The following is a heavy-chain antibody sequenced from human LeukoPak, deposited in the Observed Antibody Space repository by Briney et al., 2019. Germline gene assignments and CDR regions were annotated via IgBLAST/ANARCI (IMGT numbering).Heavy chain of an antibody. D-gene: IGHD5-18*01. Sequence: SETLSLTCTVSGGSISGYYWSWIRQPPGKGLEWIGYIYYSGSTNYNPSLKSRVTISVDTSKNQFSLKLSSVTAADTAVYCCARGVIQLSTDAFDIWGQGTMVTVSS. CDR3: ARGVIQLSTDAFDI. CDR2: IYYSGST. V-gene: IGHV4-59*01. J-gene: IGHJ3*02. CDR1: GGSISGYY.